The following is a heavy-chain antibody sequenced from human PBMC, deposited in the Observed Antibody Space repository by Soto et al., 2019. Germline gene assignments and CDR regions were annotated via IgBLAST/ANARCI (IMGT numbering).Heavy chain of an antibody. CDR3: ARQERTSVWYPFDY. Sequence: SETLSLTCTVSGGSISRYYWSWIRQPPGKGLEWIGYIYYSGSTNYNPSLKSRATMSVDTSKNQFSLKLSSVTAADTAIYYCARQERTSVWYPFDYWGQGTQVTVSS. CDR2: IYYSGST. J-gene: IGHJ4*02. CDR1: GGSISRYY. D-gene: IGHD6-19*01. V-gene: IGHV4-59*08.